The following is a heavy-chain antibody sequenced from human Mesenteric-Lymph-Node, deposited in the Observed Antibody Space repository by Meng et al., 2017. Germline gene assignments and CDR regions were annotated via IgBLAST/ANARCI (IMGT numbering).Heavy chain of an antibody. V-gene: IGHV3-33*01. CDR2: IWYDGSNK. Sequence: GGSLRLSCAASGFTFSSYGMHWVRQAPGKGLEWVAVIWYDGSNKYYADSVKGRFTISRHNSKNTLYLQMNSLRGEDTAVYYCARAAGDYGDYKYYFDYWGQGTLVTVSS. CDR1: GFTFSSYG. J-gene: IGHJ4*02. CDR3: ARAAGDYGDYKYYFDY. D-gene: IGHD4-17*01.